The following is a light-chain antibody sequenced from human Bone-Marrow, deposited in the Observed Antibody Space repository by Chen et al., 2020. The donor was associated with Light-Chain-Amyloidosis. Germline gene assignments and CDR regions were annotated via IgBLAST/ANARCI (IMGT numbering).Light chain of an antibody. Sequence: SYELTQPPSVSVSPRQTARITCSGDDLPTKYAYWYQQKPGQAPVLVIHIDTERPSGISERFSGSSSGTTATLTISGVQAEDEADYHCQSADSSGTYEVIFGGGTKLTVL. V-gene: IGLV3-25*03. CDR1: DLPTKY. J-gene: IGLJ2*01. CDR3: QSADSSGTYEVI. CDR2: IDT.